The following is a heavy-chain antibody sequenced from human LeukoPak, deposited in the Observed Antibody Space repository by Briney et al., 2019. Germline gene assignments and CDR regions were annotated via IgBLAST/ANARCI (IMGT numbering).Heavy chain of an antibody. Sequence: GSLRLSCTASGFTFGDYAMSWVRQAPGKGLEWVGFIRSKAYGGTTEYAASVKGRFTISRDDSKSIAYLQMNSLKTEDTAVYYCTRAGYDWGAFDFDYWGQGTLVTVSS. V-gene: IGHV3-49*04. D-gene: IGHD5-12*01. CDR1: GFTFGDYA. CDR2: IRSKAYGGTT. CDR3: TRAGYDWGAFDFDY. J-gene: IGHJ4*02.